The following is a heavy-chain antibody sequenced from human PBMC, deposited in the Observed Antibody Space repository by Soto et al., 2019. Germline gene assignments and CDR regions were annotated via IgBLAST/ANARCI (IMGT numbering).Heavy chain of an antibody. D-gene: IGHD6-13*01. CDR1: GGSFSGYY. J-gene: IGHJ4*02. CDR2: INHSGST. Sequence: SETLSLTCAVYGGSFSGYYWSWIRQPPGKGLEWIGEINHSGSTNYNPSLMSRVTISVDTSKNQFSRKLISVTAADTAGYYCARGLADRASSSWYDYCGQGTLVTVSS. CDR3: ARGLADRASSSWYDY. V-gene: IGHV4-34*01.